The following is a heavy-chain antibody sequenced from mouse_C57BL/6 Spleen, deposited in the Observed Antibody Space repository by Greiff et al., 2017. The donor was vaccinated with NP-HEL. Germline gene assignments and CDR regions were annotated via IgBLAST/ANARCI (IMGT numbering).Heavy chain of an antibody. CDR2: IDPSDSYT. V-gene: IGHV1-69*01. CDR1: GYTFTSYW. D-gene: IGHD2-4*01. Sequence: QVQLQQPGAELVMPGASVKLSCKASGYTFTSYWMHWVKQRPGQGLEWIGEIDPSDSYTNYHQKFKGKSTLTVDKSSSTAYMQLSSLTSEDSAVYYCARREDYANYYAMDYWGQGTSVTVSS. J-gene: IGHJ4*01. CDR3: ARREDYANYYAMDY.